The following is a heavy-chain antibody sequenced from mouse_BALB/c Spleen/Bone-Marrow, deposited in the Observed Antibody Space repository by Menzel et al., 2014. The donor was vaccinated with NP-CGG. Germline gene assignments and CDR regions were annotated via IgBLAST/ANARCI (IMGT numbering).Heavy chain of an antibody. Sequence: EVQLMESGAELVKPGASVKLSCTASGFNIKDTYMHWVKQRPEQGLEWIGRIDPANGNTKYDPKFQGKATITADTSSKTAYLQLSSLTSEDTAVYYCARWEYYAMDYWGQGTSVTVSS. CDR1: GFNIKDTY. CDR3: ARWEYYAMDY. J-gene: IGHJ4*01. CDR2: IDPANGNT. D-gene: IGHD4-1*01. V-gene: IGHV14-3*02.